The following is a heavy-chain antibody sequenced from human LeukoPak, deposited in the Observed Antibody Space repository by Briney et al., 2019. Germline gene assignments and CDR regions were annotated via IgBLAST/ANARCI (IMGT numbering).Heavy chain of an antibody. V-gene: IGHV3-9*03. J-gene: IGHJ4*02. CDR2: ISCNSGSI. Sequence: RSLRLSCAASGFTFDDYAMHWVRQAPGKGLEWVSGISCNSGSIGYADSVKGRFTISRDNAKNSLYLQMNSLRAEDMASYYCAKGSYDSSGYYNFDYWGQGTLVTVSS. CDR1: GFTFDDYA. D-gene: IGHD3-22*01. CDR3: AKGSYDSSGYYNFDY.